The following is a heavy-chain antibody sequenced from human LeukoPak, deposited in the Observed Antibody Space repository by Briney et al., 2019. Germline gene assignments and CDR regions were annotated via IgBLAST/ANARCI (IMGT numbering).Heavy chain of an antibody. Sequence: GESLKISCKGSGYSFTNYWIGWVRQMPGKGLKWMGIIYPGDSDARYSPSFQGQVAISADKSISTAYLQWSSLKASDTAMYYCARRRDLYSGSYYPFDYWGQGTLVTVSS. CDR3: ARRRDLYSGSYYPFDY. V-gene: IGHV5-51*01. CDR2: IYPGDSDA. D-gene: IGHD1-26*01. CDR1: GYSFTNYW. J-gene: IGHJ4*02.